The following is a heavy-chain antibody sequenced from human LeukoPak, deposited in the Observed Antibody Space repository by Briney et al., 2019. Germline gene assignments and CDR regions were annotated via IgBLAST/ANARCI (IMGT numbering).Heavy chain of an antibody. CDR3: ARRMEPLNLYYMDV. J-gene: IGHJ6*03. CDR1: GYTFTGYY. D-gene: IGHD1-26*01. V-gene: IGHV1-2*02. CDR2: INPNSGGT. Sequence: ASVKVSCKASGYTFTGYYMHWVRQAPGQGLEWMGWINPNSGGTNYAQKFQGRVTMTRDTSIGTAYMELSRLRSDDTAVYYCARRMEPLNLYYMDVWGKGTTVTVSS.